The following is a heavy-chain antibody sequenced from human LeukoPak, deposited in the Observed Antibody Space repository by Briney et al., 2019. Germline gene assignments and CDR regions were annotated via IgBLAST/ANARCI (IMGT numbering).Heavy chain of an antibody. CDR3: ARRVDSGSYRDAFDI. J-gene: IGHJ3*02. CDR2: IYYSGST. CDR1: GGSISSYY. V-gene: IGHV4-59*08. D-gene: IGHD1-26*01. Sequence: PSETLSLTCTVSGGSISSYYWSWIRQPPGKGLEWIGYIYYSGSTNYNPSLKSRVTISVDTSKNQFSLKLSSVTAADTAVYYYARRVDSGSYRDAFDIWGQGTMVTVSS.